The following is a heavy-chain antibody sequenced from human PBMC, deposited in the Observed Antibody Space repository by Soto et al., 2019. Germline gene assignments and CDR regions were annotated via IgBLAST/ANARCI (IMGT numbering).Heavy chain of an antibody. D-gene: IGHD3-22*01. Sequence: QVQLLESGPGLAKPSETLSLTCTVSGGSISTYYWSWIRQPPGKGLEWIGYVYYSGNTNYNPSLQSRLTISVDTSNNQFSLKLSSVTAADTAVYYCARVGSGSFDYWGQGTLVTVSS. J-gene: IGHJ4*02. CDR2: VYYSGNT. CDR3: ARVGSGSFDY. V-gene: IGHV4-59*01. CDR1: GGSISTYY.